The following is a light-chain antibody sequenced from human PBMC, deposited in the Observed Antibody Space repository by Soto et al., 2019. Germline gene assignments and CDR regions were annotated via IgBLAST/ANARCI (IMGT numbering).Light chain of an antibody. Sequence: QSALTQPASVSGSPGQSITISCTGTSRDVGGYSYVSWYQQHPGKAPKLILSEVGNRPSGISNRFSVSKSGDTASLTISGLQADDEAEYYCSSYTSSSSYVFGTGTKLTVL. CDR1: SRDVGGYSY. CDR3: SSYTSSSSYV. CDR2: EVG. J-gene: IGLJ1*01. V-gene: IGLV2-14*01.